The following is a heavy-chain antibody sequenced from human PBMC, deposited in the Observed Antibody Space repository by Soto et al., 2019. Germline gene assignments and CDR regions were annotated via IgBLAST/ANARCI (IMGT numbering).Heavy chain of an antibody. Sequence: EVQLLESGGGLVQPRGSLRLSCAGSGFTLSTYGMTWVRQAPGKGLEWVSAITGTGGNTYYVDSVKGRFTSSRDNSKNMLYLQMNSVRVEDTAVYYCARIRGYWYGLDVWGQGTTVTVSS. J-gene: IGHJ6*02. CDR1: GFTLSTYG. CDR3: ARIRGYWYGLDV. CDR2: ITGTGGNT. V-gene: IGHV3-23*01.